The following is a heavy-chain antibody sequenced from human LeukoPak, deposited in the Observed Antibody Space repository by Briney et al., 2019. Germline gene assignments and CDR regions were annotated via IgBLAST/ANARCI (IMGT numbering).Heavy chain of an antibody. J-gene: IGHJ4*02. CDR3: VGGTYYYGSGSFYFDY. Sequence: SETLSLTCTVSGASISSYYWSWIRQPPGKGLEWIGYIHYSGSTNYNPSLKSRVTISVDKFKNQFSLRLSSVTAADTAVYFCVGGTYYYGSGSFYFDYWGQGPLVTVSS. CDR2: IHYSGST. V-gene: IGHV4-59*08. CDR1: GASISSYY. D-gene: IGHD3-10*01.